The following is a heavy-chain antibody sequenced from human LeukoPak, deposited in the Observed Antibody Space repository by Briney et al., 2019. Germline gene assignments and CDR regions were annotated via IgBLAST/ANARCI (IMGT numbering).Heavy chain of an antibody. V-gene: IGHV3-23*01. J-gene: IGHJ4*02. CDR2: ISGSGRST. CDR1: GFTYSNYA. Sequence: PGGSLRLSCAASGFTYSNYAMNWVRQAPGKGLEWVSVISGSGRSTYYADSVKGRFTISRDKSKNSLHLQMNSLRVEDTAIYYCAKSIVNSGTYIPFDYWGQGTLVTVSS. CDR3: AKSIVNSGTYIPFDY. D-gene: IGHD1-26*01.